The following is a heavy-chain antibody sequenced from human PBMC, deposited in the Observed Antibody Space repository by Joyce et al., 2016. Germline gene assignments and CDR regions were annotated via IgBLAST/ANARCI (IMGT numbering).Heavy chain of an antibody. CDR2: IDAGDSDT. D-gene: IGHD2-15*01. V-gene: IGHV5-51*01. CDR3: ARLPPVVAERYFDY. J-gene: IGHJ4*02. CDR1: GYTFTSYW. Sequence: EVQLVQSGAEVKKPGESLQISCKGSGYTFTSYWIGWVRQMPGKGLEWRRSIDAGDSDTGYSPSFQGQVTSSADKSISTAYLQWGSLESSYTAMDYCARLPPVVAERYFDYWGQGTLVTVSS.